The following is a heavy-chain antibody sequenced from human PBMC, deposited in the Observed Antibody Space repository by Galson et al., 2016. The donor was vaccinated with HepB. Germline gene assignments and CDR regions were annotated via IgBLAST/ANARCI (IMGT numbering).Heavy chain of an antibody. J-gene: IGHJ6*02. CDR3: ARWYYDYVWGSYGMDV. D-gene: IGHD3-16*01. CDR1: GGSTSSYY. V-gene: IGHV4-59*01. CDR2: IYYSGST. Sequence: SETLSLTCTVSGGSTSSYYWSWIRQPPGKGLEWIGYIYYSGSTNYNPSLKSRVTISVDTSKNQFSLKLSSVTAADTAVYYYARWYYDYVWGSYGMDVWGQGTTVTVSS.